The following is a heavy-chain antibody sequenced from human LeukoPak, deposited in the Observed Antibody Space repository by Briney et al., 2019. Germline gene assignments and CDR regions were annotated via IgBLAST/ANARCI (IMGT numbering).Heavy chain of an antibody. J-gene: IGHJ5*02. CDR1: GYTFNVYY. CDR2: INPNSGGT. Sequence: ASVAVSFTASGYTFNVYYIHWVRQAPGQGLEWMGWINPNSGGTNYAQKFQDRVTMTRDTSISTAYMELSRLTSDDTATYYCARGKSNLVALNWLDPWGQGTLVTVSS. D-gene: IGHD5-24*01. CDR3: ARGKSNLVALNWLDP. V-gene: IGHV1-2*02.